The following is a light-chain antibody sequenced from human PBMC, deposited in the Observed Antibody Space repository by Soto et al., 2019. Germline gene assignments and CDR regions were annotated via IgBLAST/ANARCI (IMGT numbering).Light chain of an antibody. CDR3: QERSNWPPST. V-gene: IGKV3-11*01. Sequence: EIVLTQSPATLSLSPGERATLSCRASQSVSSYLAWYQQKPGQAPRLLIYDASNRATGIPARFSVSGSGTDFTLTISSLVAEGLPVYYCQERSNWPPSTFGPGTKVDIK. CDR2: DAS. CDR1: QSVSSY. J-gene: IGKJ3*01.